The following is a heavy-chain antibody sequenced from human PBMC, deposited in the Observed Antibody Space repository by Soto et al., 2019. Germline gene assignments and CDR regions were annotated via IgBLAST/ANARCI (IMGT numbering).Heavy chain of an antibody. J-gene: IGHJ6*02. V-gene: IGHV3-23*01. CDR3: AKILSTVTTYYYGMDA. Sequence: EVQLLESGGGLVQPGGSPRLSCAASGFSFSNYPMLWVRLTPGKRLEAVSTISASGGKTYDKDFVKGRFIISRDNSKNTVDLQMNSLRPEDTAVYYCAKILSTVTTYYYGMDAWGQGTTVTVSS. CDR2: ISASGGKT. D-gene: IGHD4-17*01. CDR1: GFSFSNYP.